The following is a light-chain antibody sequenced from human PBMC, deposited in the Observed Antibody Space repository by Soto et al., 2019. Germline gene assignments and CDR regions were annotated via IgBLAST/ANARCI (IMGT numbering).Light chain of an antibody. J-gene: IGLJ1*01. V-gene: IGLV2-14*03. CDR2: DVT. CDR1: SSDVGGYNY. CDR3: SLYTSSNTRV. Sequence: QSVLTQPASVSGSPGQSITISCTGTSSDVGGYNYVSWYQQHPGKAPKLMIYDVTNRPSGVSNRFSGSKSGNTASLTISGLQADDEADYYCSLYTSSNTRVFGSGTKLTVL.